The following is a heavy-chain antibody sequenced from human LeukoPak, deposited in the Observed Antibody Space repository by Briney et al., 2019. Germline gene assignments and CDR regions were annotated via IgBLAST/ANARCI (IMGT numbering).Heavy chain of an antibody. CDR1: GGSISSYY. CDR3: ARLYYEPNYYYYCGMDV. D-gene: IGHD3-22*01. V-gene: IGHV4-59*08. Sequence: SETLSLTCTVSGGSISSYYWSWIRQPPGKGLEWIGYIYYSGSTNYNPSLKSRVTISVDTSKNQFSLKLSSVTAADTAVYYCARLYYEPNYYYYCGMDVWGQGTTVTVSS. J-gene: IGHJ6*02. CDR2: IYYSGST.